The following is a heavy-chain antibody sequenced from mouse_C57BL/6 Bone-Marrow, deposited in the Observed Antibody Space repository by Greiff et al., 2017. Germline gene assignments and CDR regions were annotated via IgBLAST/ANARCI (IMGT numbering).Heavy chain of an antibody. V-gene: IGHV5-6*01. Sequence: EVKLVESGGDLVKPGGSLKLSCAASGFTFSSYGMSWVRQTPDKRLEWVATISSGGSYTYYPDSVKGRFTISRDNAKNTLYLQMSSLKSEDTAMYYCARQGGGSRVDFDVWGTGTTVTVSS. CDR2: ISSGGSYT. D-gene: IGHD1-1*01. CDR3: ARQGGGSRVDFDV. CDR1: GFTFSSYG. J-gene: IGHJ1*03.